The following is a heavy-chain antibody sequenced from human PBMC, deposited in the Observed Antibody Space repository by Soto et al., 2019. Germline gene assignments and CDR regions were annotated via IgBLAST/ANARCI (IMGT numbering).Heavy chain of an antibody. D-gene: IGHD2-2*03. V-gene: IGHV3-48*02. CDR1: GFNFNTYT. CDR2: ISGSSETI. Sequence: DVQLVESGGGLVKPGGSLRLSCAASGFNFNTYTMTWVRQAPGKGLEWVSYISGSSETIYYADSVKGRFTISRDNAKNSLYLQMNSLRDEETAVYYCATGYCRSDNYHFTHWGQGTLVTVSS. J-gene: IGHJ4*02. CDR3: ATGYCRSDNYHFTH.